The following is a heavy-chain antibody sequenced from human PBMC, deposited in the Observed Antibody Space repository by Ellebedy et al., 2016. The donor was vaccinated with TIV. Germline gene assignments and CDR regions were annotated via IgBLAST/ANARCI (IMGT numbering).Heavy chain of an antibody. CDR3: ARDLYTFYSDSSGYQRYYYGMDV. Sequence: AASVKASCKASGYTFTTYGISWVRQAPRQGLEWMGWISTYNDNTHHAQKVQGRVNMTTDTSTSTAYMELRSLRSDDTAVYYCARDLYTFYSDSSGYQRYYYGMDVWGQGTAVTVSS. V-gene: IGHV1-18*01. CDR1: GYTFTTYG. J-gene: IGHJ6*02. D-gene: IGHD3-22*01. CDR2: ISTYNDNT.